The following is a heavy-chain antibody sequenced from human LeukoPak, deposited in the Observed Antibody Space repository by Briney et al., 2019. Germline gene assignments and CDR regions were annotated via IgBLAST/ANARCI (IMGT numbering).Heavy chain of an antibody. D-gene: IGHD2-21*02. Sequence: PGGSLRLSCAASGFTFSSYWMSWVRQAPGKGLEWVANIKQDGSEKYYADSVKGRFTISRDNSKNTLYLQMNSLRAEDTAVYYCARDRRWGDRHYFDYWGQGTLVTVSS. CDR2: IKQDGSEK. CDR3: ARDRRWGDRHYFDY. V-gene: IGHV3-7*01. CDR1: GFTFSSYW. J-gene: IGHJ4*02.